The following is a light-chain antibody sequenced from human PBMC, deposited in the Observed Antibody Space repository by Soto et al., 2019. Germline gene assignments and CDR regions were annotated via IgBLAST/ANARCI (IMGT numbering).Light chain of an antibody. CDR1: SSDVGSYNF. V-gene: IGLV2-14*01. CDR3: SSFSSSHGFYV. CDR2: EVS. Sequence: QSVLTQPASVSGSPGQSITISCTGTSSDVGSYNFVSWYQQHPGKAPRLIIYEVSNRPSGVSNRFSASKSGNTASLTISGLQAEDEAYYHCSSFSSSHGFYVFGTGTKLTVL. J-gene: IGLJ1*01.